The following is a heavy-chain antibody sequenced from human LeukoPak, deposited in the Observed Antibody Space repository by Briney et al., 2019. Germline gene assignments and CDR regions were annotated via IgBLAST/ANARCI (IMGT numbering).Heavy chain of an antibody. D-gene: IGHD2-2*01. CDR3: AREVEVCGSTSCPPGGWFDP. CDR1: GYTFTGYY. Sequence: ASVKVSCKASGYTFTGYYMHWVRQAPGQGLEWMGWINPNSGGTNYAQKFQGRVTMTRDTSISTAYMELSRLRSDDTAVYYCAREVEVCGSTSCPPGGWFDPWGQGTLVTVSS. CDR2: INPNSGGT. J-gene: IGHJ5*02. V-gene: IGHV1-2*02.